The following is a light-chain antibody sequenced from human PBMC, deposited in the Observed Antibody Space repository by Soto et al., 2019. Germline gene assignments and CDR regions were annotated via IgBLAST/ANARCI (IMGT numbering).Light chain of an antibody. CDR2: TVS. V-gene: IGKV1-39*01. CDR1: QRISDY. Sequence: DIPMTQSPSSLSASVGDRVTITCRSSQRISDYLNWYQQRPGEAPKLLIHTVSTLQSGVPSRFSGSGSATEFTLTISSLQPEDVAIYYCQQFYSSPTSFGGGTKVEI. CDR3: QQFYSSPTS. J-gene: IGKJ4*01.